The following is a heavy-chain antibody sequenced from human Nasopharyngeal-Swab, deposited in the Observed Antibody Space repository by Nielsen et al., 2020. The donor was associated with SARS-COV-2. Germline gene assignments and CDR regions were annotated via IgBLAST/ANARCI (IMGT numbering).Heavy chain of an antibody. Sequence: WIRQPPGKGLEWIGEINHSGSTNYDPSLKSRVTISVDTSKNQFSLRLISVTAADTAVYYCAREDASPTAFFDSWGQGMLVTVSS. CDR2: INHSGST. CDR3: AREDASPTAFFDS. V-gene: IGHV4-34*01. D-gene: IGHD6-6*01. J-gene: IGHJ4*02.